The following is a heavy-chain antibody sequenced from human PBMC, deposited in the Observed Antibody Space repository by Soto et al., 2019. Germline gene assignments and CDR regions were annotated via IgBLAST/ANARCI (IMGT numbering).Heavy chain of an antibody. CDR1: GGSISSGGYY. CDR2: IYYSGST. J-gene: IGHJ5*02. CDR3: ARVAPLRFFVFDP. Sequence: PSETLSLTSTVSGGSISSGGYYWSWIRQHPGKGLEWIGYIYYSGSTYYNPSLKSRVTISVDTSKNQFSLKLSSVTAADTAVYYCARVAPLRFFVFDPWGQGTLVTVSS. D-gene: IGHD3-3*01. V-gene: IGHV4-31*03.